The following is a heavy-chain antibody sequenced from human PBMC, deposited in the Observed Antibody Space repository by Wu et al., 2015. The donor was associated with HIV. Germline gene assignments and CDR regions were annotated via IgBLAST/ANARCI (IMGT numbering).Heavy chain of an antibody. Sequence: QVRPVQFGGEVKKPGSSVKVTCKASGDGFTSYAVSWVRQAPGQGLEWVGGFIPMFGTANYAQKFQGRLTITTDGSTATGYMELSSLRSEDTAVYFCARDLARETMIRDRPRYGLDVWGQGTTVTVSS. J-gene: IGHJ6*02. D-gene: IGHD3-10*02. CDR3: ARDLARETMIRDRPRYGLDV. CDR2: FIPMFGTA. V-gene: IGHV1-69*05. CDR1: GDGFTSYA.